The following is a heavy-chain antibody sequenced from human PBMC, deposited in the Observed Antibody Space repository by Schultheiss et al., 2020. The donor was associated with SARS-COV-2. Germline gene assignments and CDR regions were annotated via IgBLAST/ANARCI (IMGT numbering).Heavy chain of an antibody. J-gene: IGHJ4*02. CDR2: IKQDGSEK. CDR1: GFTFSSYW. D-gene: IGHD2-2*01. CDR3: AREEAAAADFDY. Sequence: GESLKISCAASGFTFSSYWMSWVRQAPGKGLEWVANIKQDGSEKYYVDSVKGRFTISRDNAKNSLYLQMNSLRAEDTAVYYCAREEAAAADFDYWGQGTLVTVSS. V-gene: IGHV3-7*03.